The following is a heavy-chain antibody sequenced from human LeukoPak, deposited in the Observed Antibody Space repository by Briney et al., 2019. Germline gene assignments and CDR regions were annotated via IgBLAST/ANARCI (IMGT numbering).Heavy chain of an antibody. CDR2: ISSSSSYI. CDR3: ARDGYSSGWYDSNFDY. V-gene: IGHV3-21*01. D-gene: IGHD6-19*01. Sequence: GGSPRLSCAASGFTFSSYSMNWVRQAPGKGLEWVSSISSSSSYIYYADSVKGRFTISRDNAKNSLYLQMNSLRAEDTAVYYCARDGYSSGWYDSNFDYWGQGTLVTVSS. CDR1: GFTFSSYS. J-gene: IGHJ4*02.